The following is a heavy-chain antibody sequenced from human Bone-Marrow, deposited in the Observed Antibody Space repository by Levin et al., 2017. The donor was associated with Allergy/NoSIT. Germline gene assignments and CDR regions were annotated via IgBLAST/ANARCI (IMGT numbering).Heavy chain of an antibody. CDR1: GLTVSSNG. CDR2: MYSADNT. CDR3: SRVGYKDAFDI. Sequence: GGSLRLSCAASGLTVSSNGMTWVRQAPGKGLESVALMYSADNTYYADSVKGRFTISRDNSRNTLYLQMNSLRAEDTAVYYCSRVGYKDAFDIWGQGTLVTVSS. V-gene: IGHV3-66*01. J-gene: IGHJ3*02. D-gene: IGHD2-2*02.